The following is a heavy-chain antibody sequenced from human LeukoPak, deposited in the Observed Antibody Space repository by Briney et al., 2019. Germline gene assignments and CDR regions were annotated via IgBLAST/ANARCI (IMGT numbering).Heavy chain of an antibody. J-gene: IGHJ3*02. CDR2: IYYSGST. V-gene: IGHV4-59*11. D-gene: IGHD3-22*01. CDR3: ARESRMIDAFDI. CDR1: GGSISSHY. Sequence: PSETLSLTCTVSGGSISSHYWSWIRQPPGKGLEWIGYIYYSGSTNYNPSLKSRVTISVDTSKNQFSLKLSSVTAADTAVYYCARESRMIDAFDIWGQGTMVTVSS.